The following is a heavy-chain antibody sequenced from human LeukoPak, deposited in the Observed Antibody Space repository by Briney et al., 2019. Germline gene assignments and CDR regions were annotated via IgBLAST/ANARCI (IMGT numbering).Heavy chain of an antibody. CDR3: AKHPSVGNFEY. Sequence: GGSLRLSCAGSGFIFKTYALSWVRQAPGKGLEWVSAISGSGANTDYAHFVKGRFVISRDNSKSTLYLQMNSLRAEDTAIYYCAKHPSVGNFEYWGQGTLVTVSS. CDR1: GFIFKTYA. V-gene: IGHV3-23*01. J-gene: IGHJ4*02. D-gene: IGHD4-23*01. CDR2: ISGSGANT.